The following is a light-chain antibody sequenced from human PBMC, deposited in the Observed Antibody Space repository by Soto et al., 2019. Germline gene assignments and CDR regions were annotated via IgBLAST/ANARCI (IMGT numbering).Light chain of an antibody. J-gene: IGKJ4*01. CDR1: QNVGRDY. Sequence: EIVLTQSPATLSLSPGERATLSCGASQNVGRDYLAWYQQKGGLAPRLLIFNASSRATDIADRFSGSGSGADFTLTINRLAPEDFAVYYCQQYASSPLTFGGGTMVEIK. CDR3: QQYASSPLT. V-gene: IGKV3D-20*01. CDR2: NAS.